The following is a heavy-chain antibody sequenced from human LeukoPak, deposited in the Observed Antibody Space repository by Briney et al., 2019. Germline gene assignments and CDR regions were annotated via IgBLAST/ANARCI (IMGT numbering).Heavy chain of an antibody. CDR2: ISSSSSYI. D-gene: IGHD3-22*01. CDR3: ARDPHPPTYYYDSSGYAASDY. J-gene: IGHJ4*02. CDR1: GFTFSSYS. V-gene: IGHV3-21*01. Sequence: KSGGSLRLSCAASGFTFSSYSMNWVRQAPGKGLEWVSSISSSSSYIYYADSVKGRFTISRDNAKNSLYLQMNSLRAEDTAVYYCARDPHPPTYYYDSSGYAASDYWGQGTLVTVSS.